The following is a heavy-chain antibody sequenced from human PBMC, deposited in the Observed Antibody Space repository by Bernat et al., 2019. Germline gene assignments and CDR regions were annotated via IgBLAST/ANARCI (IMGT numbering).Heavy chain of an antibody. V-gene: IGHV3-11*06. CDR2: ISSSSYT. CDR3: ARDPRYCSGGSCHDDAFDI. D-gene: IGHD2-15*01. Sequence: QVQLVESGGGLVKPGGSLRLSCAASGFTFSDYYMSWIRQAPGKGLEWVSYISSSSYTNYADSVKGRFTISRDNAKNSLYLQMNSLRAEDTAVYYCARDPRYCSGGSCHDDAFDIWGQGTMVTVSS. J-gene: IGHJ3*02. CDR1: GFTFSDYY.